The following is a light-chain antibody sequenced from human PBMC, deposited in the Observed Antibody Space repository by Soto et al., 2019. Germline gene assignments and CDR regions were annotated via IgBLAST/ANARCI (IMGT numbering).Light chain of an antibody. CDR2: DVS. J-gene: IGLJ3*02. CDR1: SSDVGGYNY. Sequence: QSVLTQPASVSGSPGQSITISCPGTSSDVGGYNYVSWYQQHPGKAPKIMIYDVSNRPSGVSNRFSGSKSCNTASLTISGLQAEDEADYYCSSYTSSSTLVVFGGGTKLTVL. CDR3: SSYTSSSTLVV. V-gene: IGLV2-14*01.